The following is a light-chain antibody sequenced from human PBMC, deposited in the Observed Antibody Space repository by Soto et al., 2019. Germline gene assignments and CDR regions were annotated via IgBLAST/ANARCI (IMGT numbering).Light chain of an antibody. Sequence: EIVLAQSPGTLSLSPGERATLSCRASQSVISNFLAWYQQKPGQAPWLLIWGASNRAGGVPDRFSGSGSGTDFTLSVTRLEPEDFAVYYCHQYAVSPLTFGGGTKVDIK. V-gene: IGKV3-20*01. CDR2: GAS. CDR1: QSVISNF. J-gene: IGKJ4*01. CDR3: HQYAVSPLT.